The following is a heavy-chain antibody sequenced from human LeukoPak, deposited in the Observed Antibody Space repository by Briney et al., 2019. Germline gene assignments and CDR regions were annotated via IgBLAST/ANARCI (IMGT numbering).Heavy chain of an antibody. CDR3: ASCPNSSGYFFYYYYGMDV. V-gene: IGHV3-21*01. D-gene: IGHD3-22*01. Sequence: GGSLRLSCAASGFPFSTYSMTWVRQAPGKGLQWVSSITSSSTYIFYADSVKGRFTISRDNAKNSLYLQMNSLRAEDTAVYYCASCPNSSGYFFYYYYGMDVWGQGTTVTVSS. J-gene: IGHJ6*02. CDR1: GFPFSTYS. CDR2: ITSSSTYI.